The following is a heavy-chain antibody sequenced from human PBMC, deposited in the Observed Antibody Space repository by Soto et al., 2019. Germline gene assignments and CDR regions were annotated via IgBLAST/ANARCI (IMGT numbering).Heavy chain of an antibody. V-gene: IGHV1-3*01. Sequence: GASVKVSCKASGYTFTSYAMHLVRQAPGQRQEKMGWINAGNDNTKYTQKFQGRVTITRDTFASTAYMEMSRLRSEEKTVYYCAREGRPDYYDSSGSDSFDFWGQGTMVTVSS. CDR1: GYTFTSYA. J-gene: IGHJ3*01. D-gene: IGHD3-22*01. CDR2: INAGNDNT. CDR3: AREGRPDYYDSSGSDSFDF.